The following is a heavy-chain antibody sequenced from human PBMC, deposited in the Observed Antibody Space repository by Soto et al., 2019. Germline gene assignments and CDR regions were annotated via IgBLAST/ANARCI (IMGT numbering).Heavy chain of an antibody. CDR3: ARQSQWLVRWYFDY. V-gene: IGHV4-39*01. J-gene: IGHJ4*02. Sequence: QLQLQESGPGLVKPSETLSLTCTVSGGSISSSSYYWGWIRQPPGKGLEWIGSIYYSGSTYYNPSLKSRVTISVATSKNQFSLKLSSVTAADTAVYYCARQSQWLVRWYFDYWGQGTLVTVSS. D-gene: IGHD6-19*01. CDR2: IYYSGST. CDR1: GGSISSSSYY.